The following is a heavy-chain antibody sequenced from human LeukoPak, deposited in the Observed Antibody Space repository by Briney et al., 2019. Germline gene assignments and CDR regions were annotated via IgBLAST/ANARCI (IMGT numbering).Heavy chain of an antibody. CDR3: ARGAAAGTGLTYMDV. V-gene: IGHV3-13*01. Sequence: PGGSLRLSCAASGFTFSSYDMHWVRQATGKGLEWVSAIGTAGDTYYPGSVKGRFTISRENAKNSLYLQMNSLRAGDTAVYHCARGAAAGTGLTYMDVWGKGTTVTVSS. CDR2: IGTAGDT. J-gene: IGHJ6*03. CDR1: GFTFSSYD. D-gene: IGHD6-13*01.